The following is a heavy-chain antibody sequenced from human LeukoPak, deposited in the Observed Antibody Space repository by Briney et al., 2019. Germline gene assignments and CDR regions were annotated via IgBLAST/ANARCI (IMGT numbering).Heavy chain of an antibody. CDR1: GGSISGYY. D-gene: IGHD2/OR15-2a*01. CDR3: AREPRYCSRTTSCHHANYFYYMDV. V-gene: IGHV4-59*01. J-gene: IGHJ6*03. Sequence: TSETLSLTCTVSGGSISGYYWSWIRQPPGKGLEWIGYIYYSGSTSYNPSLKSRVTISVDTSKNQFSLKLNSVTAADTAVYYCAREPRYCSRTTSCHHANYFYYMDVWGKGTTVTVSS. CDR2: IYYSGST.